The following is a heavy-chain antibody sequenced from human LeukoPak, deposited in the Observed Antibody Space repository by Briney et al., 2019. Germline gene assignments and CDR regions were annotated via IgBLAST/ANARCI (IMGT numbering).Heavy chain of an antibody. V-gene: IGHV1-24*01. CDR1: GCTLTELS. Sequence: ASVKVSCKVSGCTLTELSMHWVRLAPGKGLEWMGGFDPEDGETIYAQKFQGRVTMTEDTSTDTAYMELSSLKSEDTAVYYCATKGGMANCSSTSCSGPFDAFDIWGQGTMVTVSS. CDR2: FDPEDGET. D-gene: IGHD2-2*01. J-gene: IGHJ3*02. CDR3: ATKGGMANCSSTSCSGPFDAFDI.